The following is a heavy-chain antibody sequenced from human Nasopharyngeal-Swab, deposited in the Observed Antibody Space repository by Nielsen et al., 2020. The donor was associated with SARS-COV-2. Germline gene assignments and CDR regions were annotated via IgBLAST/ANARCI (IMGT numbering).Heavy chain of an antibody. CDR1: GYTFTSYY. J-gene: IGHJ4*02. V-gene: IGHV1-46*01. CDR3: ARDQIGDSSGYDFDY. D-gene: IGHD3-22*01. CDR2: INPSGGST. Sequence: ASVMVSCKASGYTFTSYYMHWVRQAPGQGLEWMGIINPSGGSTSYAQKFQGRVTMTRDTSTSTVYMELSSLRSEDTAVYYCARDQIGDSSGYDFDYWGQGTLVTVSS.